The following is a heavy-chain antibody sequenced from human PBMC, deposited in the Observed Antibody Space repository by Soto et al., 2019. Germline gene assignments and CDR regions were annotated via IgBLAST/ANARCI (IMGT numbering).Heavy chain of an antibody. CDR2: INPNSGDT. V-gene: IGHV1-2*02. CDR3: ARPTYTTTWSEDY. Sequence: ASVKVSCKASGYIFTDYYIHWIRQAPGQGLEWVGWINPNSGDTSYAQRFQGRVTMTRDTSISTAYLELPRLTSDDTAVYYCARPTYTTTWSEDYWGQGTLVTVS. J-gene: IGHJ4*02. CDR1: GYIFTDYY. D-gene: IGHD6-13*01.